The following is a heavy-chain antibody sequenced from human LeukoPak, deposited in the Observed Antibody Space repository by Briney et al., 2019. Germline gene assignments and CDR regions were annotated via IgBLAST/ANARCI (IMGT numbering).Heavy chain of an antibody. Sequence: GGSLRLSCAASGFTFDDYAMHWVRQAPGMGLEWASGISLNSGSIGYADFVKGRFTISRDNAKISLYLQMNSLRGADTALYYCAKDRSGSSSGMSGWHFDPWGRGTLVTVSS. CDR1: GFTFDDYA. V-gene: IGHV3-9*01. CDR3: AKDRSGSSSGMSGWHFDP. D-gene: IGHD5-18*01. CDR2: ISLNSGSI. J-gene: IGHJ2*01.